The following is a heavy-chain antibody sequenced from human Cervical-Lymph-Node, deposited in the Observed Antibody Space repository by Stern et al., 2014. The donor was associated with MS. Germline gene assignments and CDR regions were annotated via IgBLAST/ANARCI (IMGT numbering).Heavy chain of an antibody. CDR2: ISFDGKKK. CDR3: PALGATFGY. D-gene: IGHD1-26*01. J-gene: IGHJ4*02. CDR1: GFNFSIYG. Sequence: VQLVESGGGVVQPGTSLRLSCVASGFNFSIYGMNWVRQAPGKGLAWAAFISFDGKKKYYADTVKGRFTISRDNSKNTLYLQMNSLRLEDTAVYYCPALGATFGYWGQGVLVTVSS. V-gene: IGHV3-30*03.